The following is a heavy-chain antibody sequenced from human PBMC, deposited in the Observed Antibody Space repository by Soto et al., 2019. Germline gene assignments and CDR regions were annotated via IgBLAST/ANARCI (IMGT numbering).Heavy chain of an antibody. V-gene: IGHV1-3*01. CDR1: GYTFTSYA. Sequence: QVQLVQSGAEVKKPGASVKVSCKASGYTFTSYAMHWVRQAPGQRLEWMGWINAGNGNTKYSQKFQGRGTITRDTSASTAYMELSSLRSEDTAVYYCARADLDYYDSSGYYGTYAFDIWGQGTMVTVSS. CDR3: ARADLDYYDSSGYYGTYAFDI. CDR2: INAGNGNT. J-gene: IGHJ3*02. D-gene: IGHD3-22*01.